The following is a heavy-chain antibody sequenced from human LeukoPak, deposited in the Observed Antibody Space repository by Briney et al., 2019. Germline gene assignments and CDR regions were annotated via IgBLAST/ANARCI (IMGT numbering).Heavy chain of an antibody. CDR3: TRSSYYYDSSGYYYVRYFDY. D-gene: IGHD3-22*01. V-gene: IGHV3-73*01. CDR2: IRSKANSYAT. J-gene: IGHJ4*02. CDR1: GFTFSGSA. Sequence: PGGSLRLSCAASGFTFSGSAMHWVRQASGKGLEWVGRIRSKANSYATAYAASVKGRFAISRDDSKNTAYLQMNSVKTEDTAVYYCTRSSYYYDSSGYYYVRYFDYWGQGTLVTVSS.